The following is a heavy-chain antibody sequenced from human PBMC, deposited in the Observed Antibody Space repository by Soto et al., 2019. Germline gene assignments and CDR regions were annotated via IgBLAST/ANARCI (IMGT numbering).Heavy chain of an antibody. D-gene: IGHD1-26*01. Sequence: QVQLVQSGAEVKQPGASVKVSCTASGFTFSDFYMHWVRQAPGQGLEWMGWINPNSGGTKYAQQFQGSVTMTRDTSISTAYLELSGLTSDDTAVYYCARAPEWDIYSPTWMGFDFWGQGTLVTVSS. V-gene: IGHV1-2*02. CDR3: ARAPEWDIYSPTWMGFDF. CDR2: INPNSGGT. J-gene: IGHJ4*02. CDR1: GFTFSDFY.